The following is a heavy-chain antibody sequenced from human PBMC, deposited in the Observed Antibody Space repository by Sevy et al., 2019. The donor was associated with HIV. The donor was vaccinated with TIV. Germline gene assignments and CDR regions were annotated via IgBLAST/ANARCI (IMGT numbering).Heavy chain of an antibody. Sequence: SETLSLTCAVYGGSFSGYYWSWIRQPPGKGLEWIGEINHSGSTNYNPSLKSRVTISVDTSKNQFSLGLSSVTAADTAVYYCARRLSHWGQPGWGWFDPWGQGTLVTVSS. CDR1: GGSFSGYY. CDR2: INHSGST. D-gene: IGHD3-16*01. V-gene: IGHV4-34*01. CDR3: ARRLSHWGQPGWGWFDP. J-gene: IGHJ5*02.